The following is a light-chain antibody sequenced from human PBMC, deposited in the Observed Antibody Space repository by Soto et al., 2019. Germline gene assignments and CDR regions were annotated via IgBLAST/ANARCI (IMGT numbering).Light chain of an antibody. J-gene: IGKJ3*01. CDR3: QQYGSSPLFT. CDR1: QSVSSSY. CDR2: GAS. Sequence: EIVLTQSPGTLSLSPGERATLSCRASQSVSSSYLAWYQQKPGQAPRLLIYGASSRATGIPDRFSGSGSGTDFTLTISRLEPEDFAVYDGQQYGSSPLFTFGPGNKVDIK. V-gene: IGKV3-20*01.